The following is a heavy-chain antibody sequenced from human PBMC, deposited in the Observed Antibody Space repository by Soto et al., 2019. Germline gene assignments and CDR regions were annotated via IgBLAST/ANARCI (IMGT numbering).Heavy chain of an antibody. J-gene: IGHJ6*02. Sequence: ASVKVSCKASGYTFTSYAIHWVRQAPGQRLEWMGWINAGNGNTKYSQKFQCRVTITRDTSASTAYMELSSLRSEDTAVYYCARSMGFVVVPAARYYYYGMDVWGQGTTVTVSS. CDR1: GYTFTSYA. D-gene: IGHD2-2*01. CDR2: INAGNGNT. V-gene: IGHV1-3*01. CDR3: ARSMGFVVVPAARYYYYGMDV.